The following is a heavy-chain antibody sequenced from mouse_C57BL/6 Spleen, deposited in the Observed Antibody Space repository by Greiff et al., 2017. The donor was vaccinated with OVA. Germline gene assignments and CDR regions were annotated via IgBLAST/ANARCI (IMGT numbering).Heavy chain of an antibody. Sequence: EVQRVESGGGLVQPGGSLSLSCAASGFTFTDYYMSWVRQPPGKALEWLGFIRNKTNGYTTEYSASEKSLFTISRDNSQIILYLQMNALRAEDSATYYCARGFAYWGQGTLVTVSA. CDR3: ARGFAY. V-gene: IGHV7-3*01. J-gene: IGHJ3*01. CDR2: IRNKTNGYTT. CDR1: GFTFTDYY.